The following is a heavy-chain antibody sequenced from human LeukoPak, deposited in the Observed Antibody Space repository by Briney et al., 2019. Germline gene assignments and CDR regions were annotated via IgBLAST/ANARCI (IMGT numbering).Heavy chain of an antibody. D-gene: IGHD6-6*01. V-gene: IGHV1-2*02. CDR3: ARSSDDAFDI. CDR2: INPNGAGT. CDR1: GHTFSGYY. J-gene: IGHJ3*02. Sequence: ASVKVSCKASGHTFSGYYMHWVRQAPGQGLEWMGWINPNGAGTNYAQKFQGRVTMTRDTSISTAYMELSRLRSDDTAVYYSARSSDDAFDIWGQGTMVTVSS.